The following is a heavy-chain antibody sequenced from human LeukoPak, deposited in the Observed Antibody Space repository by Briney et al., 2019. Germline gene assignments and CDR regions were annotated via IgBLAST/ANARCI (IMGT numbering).Heavy chain of an antibody. D-gene: IGHD3-16*01. J-gene: IGHJ4*02. CDR2: IWIDVGSK. CDR1: GFTFSSDG. V-gene: IGHV3-33*01. Sequence: GGSLRLSCAASGFTFSSDGMHCVRQAPGKGLWWVAGIWIDVGSKYYADSVKGRFTFSRDNSKNTLFLQMTSLRAEATAVYYCATDQVYVPDYWGQGTLVTVSS. CDR3: ATDQVYVPDY.